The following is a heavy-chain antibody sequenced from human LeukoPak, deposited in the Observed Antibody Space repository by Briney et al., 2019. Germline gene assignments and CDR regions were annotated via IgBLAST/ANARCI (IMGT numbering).Heavy chain of an antibody. CDR3: ARGAVSSALIAAAGTFDY. V-gene: IGHV1-18*01. CDR1: GYTFTSYA. D-gene: IGHD6-13*01. CDR2: ISAYNGNT. Sequence: ASVKVSCKASGYTFTSYAMHWVRQAPGQGLEWMGWISAYNGNTNYAQKLQGRVTMTTDTSTSTAYMELRSLRSDDTAVYYCARGAVSSALIAAAGTFDYWGQGTLVTVSS. J-gene: IGHJ4*02.